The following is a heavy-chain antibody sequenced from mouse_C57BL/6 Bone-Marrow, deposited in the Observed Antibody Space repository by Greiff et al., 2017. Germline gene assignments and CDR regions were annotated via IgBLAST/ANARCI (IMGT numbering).Heavy chain of an antibody. V-gene: IGHV1-19*01. CDR3: ARSGTGY. D-gene: IGHD4-1*01. CDR1: GYTFTDYY. J-gene: IGHJ2*01. Sequence: DVQLQESGPVLVKPGASVKMSCKASGYTFTDYYMNWVKQSHGKSLEWIGVINPYNGGTSYNQKFKGKATLTVDKSSSTAYMELNSLTSEDSAVYYCARSGTGYWGQGITLTVSS. CDR2: INPYNGGT.